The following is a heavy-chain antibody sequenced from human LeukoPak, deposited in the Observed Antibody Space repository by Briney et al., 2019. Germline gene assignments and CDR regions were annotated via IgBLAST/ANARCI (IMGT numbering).Heavy chain of an antibody. CDR2: ISSSGSTI. V-gene: IGHV3-11*01. CDR3: ARDEASGWYVNYYCGMDV. Sequence: PGGSLRLSCAASGFTFSDYYMSWIRQAPGKGLEWVSYISSSGSTIYYADSVKGRFTISRDNAKNSLYLQMNSLRAEDTAVYYCARDEASGWYVNYYCGMDVWGQGTTVTVSS. CDR1: GFTFSDYY. J-gene: IGHJ6*02. D-gene: IGHD6-19*01.